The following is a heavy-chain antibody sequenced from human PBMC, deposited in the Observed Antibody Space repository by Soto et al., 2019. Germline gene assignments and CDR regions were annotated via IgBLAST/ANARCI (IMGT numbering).Heavy chain of an antibody. D-gene: IGHD2-15*01. Sequence: GGSLRLSCNASGFIFADSSLSWFRLAPGKGLEWVGFIRSRTYGGTAEYAASVKGRFTISRDDSKSIAYLQMNSLKTDDTAVYYCVRALTCSGGVCYPTTRLDSWGQGTLVTVSS. CDR2: IRSRTYGGTA. CDR1: GFIFADSS. CDR3: VRALTCSGGVCYPTTRLDS. V-gene: IGHV3-49*03. J-gene: IGHJ4*02.